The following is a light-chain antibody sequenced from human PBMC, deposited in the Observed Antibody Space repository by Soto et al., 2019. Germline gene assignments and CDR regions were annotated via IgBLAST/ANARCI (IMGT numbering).Light chain of an antibody. CDR2: GND. CDR3: SSYTSTNTVV. CDR1: SSNIGAGYD. J-gene: IGLJ2*01. Sequence: QSVLTQPPSVSGAPGQRVTISCTGSSSNIGAGYDVHWYQQLPGKAPELLIYGNDNRPSGVPERFSGSKSGNTASLTISGLQAEDEADYYCSSYTSTNTVVFGGGTKVTVL. V-gene: IGLV1-40*01.